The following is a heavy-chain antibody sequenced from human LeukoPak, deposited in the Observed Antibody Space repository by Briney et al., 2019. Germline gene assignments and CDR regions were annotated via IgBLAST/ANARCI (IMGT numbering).Heavy chain of an antibody. D-gene: IGHD2-15*01. CDR1: GYTFTNYG. V-gene: IGHV1-18*01. CDR3: TRVPELPEY. J-gene: IGHJ4*02. CDR2: INGYNGNT. Sequence: EASVKVSYKASGYTFTNYGISWVRQAPGQGLEWMGWINGYNGNTNYSQKFQDRVTMTTDTSTSTGYMELRSLRYDDTAVYYCTRVPELPEYWGQGTLVTVSS.